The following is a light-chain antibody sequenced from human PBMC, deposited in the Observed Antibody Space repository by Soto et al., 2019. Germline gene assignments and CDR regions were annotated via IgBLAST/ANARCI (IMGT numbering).Light chain of an antibody. V-gene: IGKV3-11*01. CDR3: QQRSNWPPT. J-gene: IGKJ5*01. CDR1: QSVDYY. CDR2: DAS. Sequence: EIVLTQTPATLSLSPGERATLSCRASQSVDYYLAWYQQKPGQAPRLLIYDASNRAAGSPARFSGSGSGTHLTLTISSLEPEDFAVYYCQQRSNWPPTFGQGTRLE.